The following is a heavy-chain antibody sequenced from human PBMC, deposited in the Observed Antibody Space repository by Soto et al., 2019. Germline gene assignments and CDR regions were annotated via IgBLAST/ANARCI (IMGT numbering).Heavy chain of an antibody. D-gene: IGHD1-1*01. V-gene: IGHV1-18*01. CDR2: ISAHNGNT. CDR3: ARGRYGDY. Sequence: QVHLVQSGAEVKKPGASVKVSCKGSGYTFTSYGITWVRQAPGQGLEWMGWISAHNGNTDYAQKLQGRVTVTRDTSASTAYMELRSLRSDDTAVYYCARGRYGDYWGQGALVTVSS. CDR1: GYTFTSYG. J-gene: IGHJ4*02.